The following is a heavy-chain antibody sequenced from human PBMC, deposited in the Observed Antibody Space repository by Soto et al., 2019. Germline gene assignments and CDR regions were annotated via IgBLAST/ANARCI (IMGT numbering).Heavy chain of an antibody. CDR1: GYTLTGYY. CDR2: INPNSGSS. J-gene: IGHJ5*02. V-gene: IGHV1-2*02. D-gene: IGHD2-2*01. CDR3: ARSCSSTSCQFDP. Sequence: SLKVSWEGSGYTLTGYYIHWVRQAPGQGLEWMGGINPNSGSSNYARKFQGRVTMTRDTSITTAYMELTSLRSGDTAVYYCARSCSSTSCQFDPWGQGTLVTVSS.